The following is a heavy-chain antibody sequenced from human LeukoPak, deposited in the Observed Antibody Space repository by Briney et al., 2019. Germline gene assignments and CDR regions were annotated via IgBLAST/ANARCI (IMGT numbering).Heavy chain of an antibody. CDR2: INPNSGGT. V-gene: IGHV1-2*02. Sequence: ASVKVSCKASGYTFTGYYMHWVRQAPGQGLEWMEWINPNSGGTNYAQKFQGRVTMTRDTSISTAYMELRSLRSDDTAVYYCARDQRYDFWSGYSTDAFDIWGQGTMATVSS. D-gene: IGHD3-3*01. J-gene: IGHJ3*02. CDR1: GYTFTGYY. CDR3: ARDQRYDFWSGYSTDAFDI.